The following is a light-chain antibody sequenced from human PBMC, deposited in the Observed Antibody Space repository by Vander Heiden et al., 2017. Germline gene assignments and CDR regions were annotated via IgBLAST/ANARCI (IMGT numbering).Light chain of an antibody. V-gene: IGKV3-15*01. CDR1: QSVSSN. Sequence: EIVMTQSPATLSVSPGERATLSCRASQSVSSNLAWYQQKPGQAPRLLIYGASTRATGIPARFSGSGSGTEFTLTIRSLHSEDFAVYYCQQYNNWPAWTFGQWTKVEIK. CDR2: GAS. CDR3: QQYNNWPAWT. J-gene: IGKJ1*01.